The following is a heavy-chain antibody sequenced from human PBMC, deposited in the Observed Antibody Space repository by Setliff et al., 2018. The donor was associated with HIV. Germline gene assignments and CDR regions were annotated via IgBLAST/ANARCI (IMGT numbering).Heavy chain of an antibody. CDR2: INSDASGM. CDR3: ARDQSLYDETGTFDS. CDR1: GFTFRNYR. J-gene: IGHJ5*01. Sequence: GGSLRLSCAASGFTFRNYRMHWVRQPQGKGRVWVSRINSDASGMTFAEFVKGRFTISRDNGKNMVYLQMNSLRAEDTALYFCARDQSLYDETGTFDSWGQGTLVTVSS. D-gene: IGHD1-7*01. V-gene: IGHV3-74*03.